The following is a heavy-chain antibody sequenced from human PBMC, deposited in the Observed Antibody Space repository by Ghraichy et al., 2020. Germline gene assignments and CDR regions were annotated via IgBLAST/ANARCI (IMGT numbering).Heavy chain of an antibody. CDR3: VRRKGYGSGSFDY. CDR1: GYTFTIFD. V-gene: IGHV1-8*02. CDR2: MDPKDAET. Sequence: ASVKVSCKASGYTFTIFDINWVRQATGQWLEWMGWMDPKDAETAYAQKFQGRVTMSRNTSISTAYMELHSLRPEDTAVYFCVRRKGYGSGSFDYWGQGTLVTVSS. J-gene: IGHJ4*02. D-gene: IGHD3-10*01.